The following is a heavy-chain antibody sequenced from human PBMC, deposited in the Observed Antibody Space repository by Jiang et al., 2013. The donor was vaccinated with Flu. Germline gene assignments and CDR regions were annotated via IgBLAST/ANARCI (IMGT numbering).Heavy chain of an antibody. CDR3: ARQGFSRYDFWSGYTRSDPRYYYGMDV. Sequence: TVSGGSISSSSYYWGWIRQPPGKGLEWIGSIYYSESTYYNPSLKSRVTISVDTSKNQFSLKLSSVTAADTAVYYCARQGFSRYDFWSGYTRSDPRYYYGMDVWGQGTTVTVSS. J-gene: IGHJ6*02. CDR1: GGSISSSSYY. D-gene: IGHD3-3*01. V-gene: IGHV4-39*01. CDR2: IYYSEST.